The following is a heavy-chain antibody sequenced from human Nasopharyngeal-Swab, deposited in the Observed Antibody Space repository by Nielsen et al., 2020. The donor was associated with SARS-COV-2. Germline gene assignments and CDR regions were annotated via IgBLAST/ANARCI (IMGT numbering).Heavy chain of an antibody. D-gene: IGHD6-6*01. CDR2: ISSSSSYI. CDR3: ARDEQLAYGMDV. V-gene: IGHV3-21*01. CDR1: GFTFSSYS. J-gene: IGHJ6*02. Sequence: GGSLRLSCAASGFTFSSYSMNWVRQAPGKGLEWVSSISSSSSYIYYADSVKGRFTISRDNAKNSLYLQMNSLRAEDTAVYYCARDEQLAYGMDVWGQGTTVTVS.